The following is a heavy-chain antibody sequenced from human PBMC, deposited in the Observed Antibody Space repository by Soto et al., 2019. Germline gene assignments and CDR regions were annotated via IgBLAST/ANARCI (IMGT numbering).Heavy chain of an antibody. V-gene: IGHV3-48*03. D-gene: IGHD3-22*01. CDR3: ARSSGHYRPFDS. CDR1: GFTFSSYE. J-gene: IGHJ4*02. Sequence: EVQLVESGGGLVQPGGSLRLSCAAPGFTFSSYEMNWVRQAPGKGLEWVSHITSRSDTIYYADSVKGRFTISRDNAETSLYLQMNSLRAEDTAVYYCARSSGHYRPFDSWGQGTLVTVSS. CDR2: ITSRSDTI.